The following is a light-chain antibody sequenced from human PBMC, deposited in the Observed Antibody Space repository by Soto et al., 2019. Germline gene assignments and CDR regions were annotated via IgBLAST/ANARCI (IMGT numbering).Light chain of an antibody. Sequence: QSALTQPPSASGSPGQSVTISCTGTSSDVGGYDYVSWYQQRPGKAPKLMIYDVTKRPSGVPDRFSGSKSANTASLTVSGLQAEDEADYHCSSYAGTHIVFRTGTKVTVL. CDR3: SSYAGTHIV. CDR2: DVT. J-gene: IGLJ1*01. V-gene: IGLV2-8*01. CDR1: SSDVGGYDY.